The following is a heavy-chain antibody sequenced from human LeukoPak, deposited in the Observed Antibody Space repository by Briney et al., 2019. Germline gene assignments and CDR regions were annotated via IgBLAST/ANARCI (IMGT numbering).Heavy chain of an antibody. Sequence: GGSLRLSCAASGFTFSSYAMTWVRQAPDKGLEWVSAISGSDGSTYYADSVKGRFTISRDDSQNTLYLQMNSLSAEDTAVYYCAKGSGYDPFGYWGQGTLVTVSS. V-gene: IGHV3-23*01. J-gene: IGHJ4*02. D-gene: IGHD5-12*01. CDR3: AKGSGYDPFGY. CDR1: GFTFSSYA. CDR2: ISGSDGST.